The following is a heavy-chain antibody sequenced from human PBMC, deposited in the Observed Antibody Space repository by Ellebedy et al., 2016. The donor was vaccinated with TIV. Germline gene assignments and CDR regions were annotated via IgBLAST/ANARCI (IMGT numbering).Heavy chain of an antibody. Sequence: MPSETLSLTCFVSGDSISSPTYYWGWIRQPPGKGLEWIGMISHSGNSFYNPSHKSRFTISVDSSKTQFSLKLTSVTAADTAVYYCARQTGLWFGELFTLDYWGQGTLVTVSS. CDR1: GDSISSPTYY. J-gene: IGHJ4*02. D-gene: IGHD3-10*01. CDR2: ISHSGNS. V-gene: IGHV4-39*01. CDR3: ARQTGLWFGELFTLDY.